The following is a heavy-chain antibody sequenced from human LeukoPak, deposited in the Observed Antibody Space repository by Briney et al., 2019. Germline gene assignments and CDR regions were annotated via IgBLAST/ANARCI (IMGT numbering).Heavy chain of an antibody. CDR2: ISAYNGNT. Sequence: GASVTVSFTASGYTFTSYGISWVRQAPGQGHEWMGWISAYNGNTNYAQKLQGRVTTTTDTSTSTAYMELRILRSDDTAVYYCARETYYDSSGYPPTNYYYGMDVWGQGTTVTVSS. CDR3: ARETYYDSSGYPPTNYYYGMDV. D-gene: IGHD3-22*01. J-gene: IGHJ6*02. CDR1: GYTFTSYG. V-gene: IGHV1-18*01.